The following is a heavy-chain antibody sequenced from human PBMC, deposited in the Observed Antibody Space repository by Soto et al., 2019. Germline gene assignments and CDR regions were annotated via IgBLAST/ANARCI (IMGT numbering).Heavy chain of an antibody. J-gene: IGHJ4*02. CDR3: ARGRPGFAY. CDR2: IYYTGST. Sequence: SETLSLTCTVSGGSISRYYWSWIRQPPGKGLEWIGSIYYTGSTNYNPSLKSRLTISVDTSKSQFSVNLSSVTAADTAVYYCARGRPGFAYWGQGTLVTVSS. CDR1: GGSISRYY. V-gene: IGHV4-59*01.